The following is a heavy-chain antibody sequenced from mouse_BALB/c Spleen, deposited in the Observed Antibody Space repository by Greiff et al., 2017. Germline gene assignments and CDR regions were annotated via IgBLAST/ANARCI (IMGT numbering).Heavy chain of an antibody. V-gene: IGHV5-9*03. CDR3: ARYLGYDSPYAMDY. D-gene: IGHD2-14*01. CDR1: GFTFSSYT. Sequence: DVKLVESGGGLVKPGGSLKLSCAASGFTFSSYTMSWVRQTPEKRLEWVATISSGGGNTYYPDSVKGRFTISRDNAKNNLYLQMSSLRSEDTALYYCARYLGYDSPYAMDYWGQGTSVTVSS. J-gene: IGHJ4*01. CDR2: ISSGGGNT.